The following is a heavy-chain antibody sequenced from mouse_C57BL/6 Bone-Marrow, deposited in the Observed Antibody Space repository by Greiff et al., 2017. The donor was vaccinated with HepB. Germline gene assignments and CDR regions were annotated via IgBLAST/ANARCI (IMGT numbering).Heavy chain of an antibody. Sequence: QVQLKESGAELVRPGASVTLSCKASGYTFTDYEMHWVKQTPVHGLEWIGAIDPETGGTAYNQKFKGKAILTADKSSSTAYMELRSLTSEDSAVYYCTRGRGYWGEGTTLTVSS. CDR3: TRGRGY. J-gene: IGHJ2*01. CDR2: IDPETGGT. CDR1: GYTFTDYE. V-gene: IGHV1-15*01.